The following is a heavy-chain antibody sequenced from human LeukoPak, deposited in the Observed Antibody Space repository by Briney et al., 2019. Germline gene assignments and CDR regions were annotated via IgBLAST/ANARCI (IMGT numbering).Heavy chain of an antibody. D-gene: IGHD4-11*01. J-gene: IGHJ4*02. CDR3: ARQGPLTTAVTTRTNPFDY. Sequence: SETLSLTCAVYGGSFGGYYWSWIRQPPGKGLEWIGEINHSGSTNYNPSLKSRVTISVDTSKNQFSLKLNSVTAADTAVYYCARQGPLTTAVTTRTNPFDYWGQGTLVTVSS. V-gene: IGHV4-34*01. CDR2: INHSGST. CDR1: GGSFGGYY.